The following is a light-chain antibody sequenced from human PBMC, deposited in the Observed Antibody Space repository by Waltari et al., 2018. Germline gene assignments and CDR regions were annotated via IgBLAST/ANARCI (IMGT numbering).Light chain of an antibody. Sequence: SYEVTQPPSVSVSPGQTASITCSGDKLGDKYACWYQQKPGQSPVLVIYQDSKRPSGIPERFSGSNSGNTATLTISGTQARDVADYYCQAWDSSTVVFGGGTKLTVL. CDR3: QAWDSSTVV. V-gene: IGLV3-1*01. J-gene: IGLJ2*01. CDR2: QDS. CDR1: KLGDKY.